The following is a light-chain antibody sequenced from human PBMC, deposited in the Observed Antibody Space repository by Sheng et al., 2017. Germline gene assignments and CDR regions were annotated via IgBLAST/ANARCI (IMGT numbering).Light chain of an antibody. Sequence: VLTQSPITLSVSPGERATLSCRASPGVGSDLAWYQQKPGQAPRLLIYGASTRATDIPARFSGSGSGTDFTLTISSLEPEDFAVYYCQQYGSSPLTFGGGTKVEIK. V-gene: IGKV3-20*01. J-gene: IGKJ4*01. CDR1: PGVGSD. CDR3: QQYGSSPLT. CDR2: GAS.